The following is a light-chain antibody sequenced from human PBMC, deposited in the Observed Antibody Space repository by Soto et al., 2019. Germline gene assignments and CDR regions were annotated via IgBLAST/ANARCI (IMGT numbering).Light chain of an antibody. CDR3: QVWDSDSDHLV. Sequence: SYELTQPPSVSVAPGQTARITCGGNTIGSKSVRWYQQKPGQAPVLVVYDDSDRPSGIPERFSGSNSGNTATLTISRVEAGDEADYYCQVWDSDSDHLVFGGGTKVTVL. J-gene: IGLJ2*01. V-gene: IGLV3-21*02. CDR1: TIGSKS. CDR2: DDS.